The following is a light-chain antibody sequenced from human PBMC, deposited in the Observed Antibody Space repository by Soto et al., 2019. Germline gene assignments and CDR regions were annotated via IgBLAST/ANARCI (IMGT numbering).Light chain of an antibody. CDR2: AAS. V-gene: IGKV1-39*01. Sequence: DIQMTQSPSSLSASVGDRVTITCRASQSISSYLNWYQQKPGKAPKLLIYAASSLQSGVPSRFSGSRSGTDFTLTISSLQPEDFATYYCQQSYSTPVYTFGQGTKVDSK. CDR3: QQSYSTPVYT. CDR1: QSISSY. J-gene: IGKJ2*01.